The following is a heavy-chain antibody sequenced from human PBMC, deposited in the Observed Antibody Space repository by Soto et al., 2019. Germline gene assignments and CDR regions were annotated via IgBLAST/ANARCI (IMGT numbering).Heavy chain of an antibody. D-gene: IGHD1-1*01. Sequence: QVQLVESGGGWVKPGESLRLSCIGSGFFLSNNWMTWIRQAPGKGLEWVSYISASGDYTIYADSLKGRFTISRDNARNSLWLQINSLTAEDTAVYYCARSSGWRQVGVYNDGVDVWGQGTTVIVSS. J-gene: IGHJ6*02. V-gene: IGHV3-11*06. CDR3: ARSSGWRQVGVYNDGVDV. CDR2: ISASGDYT. CDR1: GFFLSNNW.